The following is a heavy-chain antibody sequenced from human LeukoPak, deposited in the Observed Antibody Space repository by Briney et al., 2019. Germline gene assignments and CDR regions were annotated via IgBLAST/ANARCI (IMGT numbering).Heavy chain of an antibody. CDR3: AKELAYAYYFDV. J-gene: IGHJ6*03. CDR1: GFTFSHYA. CDR2: ISGSGGST. D-gene: IGHD1-1*01. V-gene: IGHV3-23*01. Sequence: AGGSLRLSCAASGFTFSHYAMSWVRQAPGKGLEWVSGISGSGGSTYYADSVKGRFTVSRDNSKNTLYLQMTSLRVEDTAVYYCAKELAYAYYFDVWGKGTTVTVSS.